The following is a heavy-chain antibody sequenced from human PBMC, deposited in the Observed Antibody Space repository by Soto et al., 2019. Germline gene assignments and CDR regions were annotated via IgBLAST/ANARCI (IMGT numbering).Heavy chain of an antibody. D-gene: IGHD6-19*01. CDR2: VKQDGSEK. V-gene: IGHV3-7*04. J-gene: IGHJ4*02. CDR1: GFTFSSYW. Sequence: EVHLVESGGGLVRPGGSLRLSCAASGFTFSSYWMNWVRQAPGKGLEWVANVKQDGSEKYYVDSVKGRFTISRDNARNSLYLQMNSLRVEDTAVYYCAGGSGWLVTDWGQGTLVTVSS. CDR3: AGGSGWLVTD.